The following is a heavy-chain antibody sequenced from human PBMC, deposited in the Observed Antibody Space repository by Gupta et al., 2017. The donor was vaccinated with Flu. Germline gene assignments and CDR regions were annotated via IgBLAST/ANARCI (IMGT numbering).Heavy chain of an antibody. Sequence: QVQLVQSGAEVKKPGASVKVSCKVSGDTVPDTSMHWVRQAPGKGLEWMGGFDPQHDETIYAQKFQGRVTMTEDTSTDTVYMELRRLRSEDTAVYFCATWIDNFYAYFDYWGQGTLVTVSS. CDR2: FDPQHDET. J-gene: IGHJ4*02. CDR1: GDTVPDTS. D-gene: IGHD1-1*01. CDR3: ATWIDNFYAYFDY. V-gene: IGHV1-24*01.